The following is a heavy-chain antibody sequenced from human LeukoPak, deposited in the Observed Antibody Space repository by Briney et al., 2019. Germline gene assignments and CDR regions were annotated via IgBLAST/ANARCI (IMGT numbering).Heavy chain of an antibody. V-gene: IGHV3-33*01. D-gene: IGHD2-15*01. CDR2: IWYDGSNK. J-gene: IGHJ6*02. CDR1: GFTFSSYG. CDR3: ARDRWPLGYYYGMDV. Sequence: GGSLRLSCAASGFTFSSYGMHWVRQAPGKGLEWVAVIWYDGSNKYYADSVKGRFTISRDNSKNTLYLQMNSLRAGDTAVYYCARDRWPLGYYYGMDVWGQGTTVTVSS.